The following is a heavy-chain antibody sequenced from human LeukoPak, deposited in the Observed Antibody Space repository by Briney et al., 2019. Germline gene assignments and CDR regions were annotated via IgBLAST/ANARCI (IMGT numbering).Heavy chain of an antibody. Sequence: PGGSLRLSCAASGFTFSSYGMHWVRQAPGKGLEWVAVISYDGSNKYYADSVKGRFTISRDNSKNTLYLQMNSLRAEDTAVYYCARASIAVAGYGMDVWGQGTTVTVSS. CDR1: GFTFSSYG. CDR3: ARASIAVAGYGMDV. CDR2: ISYDGSNK. J-gene: IGHJ6*02. D-gene: IGHD6-19*01. V-gene: IGHV3-30*03.